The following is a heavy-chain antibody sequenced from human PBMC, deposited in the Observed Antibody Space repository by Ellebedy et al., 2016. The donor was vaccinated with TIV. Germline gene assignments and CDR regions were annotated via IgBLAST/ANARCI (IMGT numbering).Heavy chain of an antibody. J-gene: IGHJ4*02. CDR3: ARVAVATAGRGIDY. Sequence: GESLKISCAASGFTFNNYWMHWVRQAPGKGLVWVSRIRGDWSGTNYADSVKGRFTISRDNAKNTVYLQMNSLGAEDTAVYYCARVAVATAGRGIDYWGQGTLVTVSS. CDR2: IRGDWSGT. D-gene: IGHD6-13*01. CDR1: GFTFNNYW. V-gene: IGHV3-74*01.